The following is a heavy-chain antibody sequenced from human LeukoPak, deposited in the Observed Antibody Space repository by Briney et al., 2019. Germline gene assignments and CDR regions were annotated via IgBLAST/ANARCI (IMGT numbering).Heavy chain of an antibody. J-gene: IGHJ6*02. CDR2: INQDGSEK. CDR1: GFIFRTNY. V-gene: IGHV3-7*01. Sequence: GGSLRLSCAASGFIFRTNYMTWVRQASGKGLEWVANINQDGSEKYYVDSVKGRFTISRDNAKNSLYLQMNGLRVEDMAVYYCARGRNLAAWGQGTTVTVSS. CDR3: ARGRNLAA.